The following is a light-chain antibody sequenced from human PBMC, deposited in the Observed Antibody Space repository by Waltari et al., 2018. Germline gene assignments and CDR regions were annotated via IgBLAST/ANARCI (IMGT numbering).Light chain of an antibody. CDR3: QTGGHGTWV. Sequence: QLVVTQSPSASASLGASVKLTCTLSSGHSSNIIAWLQQQPEKGPRYLMTVNSDGSHSRGDVIPDRFSGSSSVAERHLTISSLQAEDEADYYCQTGGHGTWVFGGGTKLTVL. CDR2: VNSDGSH. V-gene: IGLV4-69*01. CDR1: SGHSSNI. J-gene: IGLJ3*02.